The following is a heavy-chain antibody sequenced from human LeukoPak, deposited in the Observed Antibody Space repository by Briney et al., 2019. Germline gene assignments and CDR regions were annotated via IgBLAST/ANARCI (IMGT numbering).Heavy chain of an antibody. J-gene: IGHJ3*02. CDR3: ARGPYSYDSSGAFDI. Sequence: SETLSLTCTVSGGSISSYYWSWIRQPPGKGLEWIGRISSSGSTNYNPSLKRRVTISVDTSKNQFSLKLSSVTAADTAVYFCARGPYSYDSSGAFDIWGQGTMVTVSS. CDR2: ISSSGST. V-gene: IGHV4-4*08. CDR1: GGSISSYY. D-gene: IGHD3-22*01.